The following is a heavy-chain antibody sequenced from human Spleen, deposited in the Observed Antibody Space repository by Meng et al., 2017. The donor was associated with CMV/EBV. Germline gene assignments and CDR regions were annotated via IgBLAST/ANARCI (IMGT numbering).Heavy chain of an antibody. J-gene: IGHJ4*02. CDR3: ARVPSLGYCSSTSCPRGTYFDY. V-gene: IGHV4-34*01. Sequence: SYWSWIRQPPGKGLEWIGEINHGGSTNYNPSLKSRVTISVDTSKNQFSLKLSSVTAADTAVYYCARVPSLGYCSSTSCPRGTYFDYWGQGTLVTVSS. CDR2: INHGGST. CDR1: SY. D-gene: IGHD2-2*01.